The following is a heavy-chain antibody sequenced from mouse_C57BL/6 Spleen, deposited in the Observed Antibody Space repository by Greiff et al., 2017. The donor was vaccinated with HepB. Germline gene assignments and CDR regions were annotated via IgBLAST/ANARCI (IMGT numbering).Heavy chain of an antibody. J-gene: IGHJ3*01. D-gene: IGHD1-1*01. Sequence: VQLQQPGAELVKPGASVKLSCKASGYTFTSYWMHWVKQRPGQGLEWIGMIHPNSGSTNYNEKFKSKATLTVDKSSSTAYMQLSSLTSEASAVYYCARRNGSSYVRFAYWGQGTLVTVSA. CDR3: ARRNGSSYVRFAY. V-gene: IGHV1-64*01. CDR1: GYTFTSYW. CDR2: IHPNSGST.